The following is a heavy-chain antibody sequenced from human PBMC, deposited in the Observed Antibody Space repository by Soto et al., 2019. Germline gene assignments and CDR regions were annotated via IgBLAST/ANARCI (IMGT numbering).Heavy chain of an antibody. CDR3: ARDRAYDFWSGYLPYYYGMDV. J-gene: IGHJ6*02. CDR2: ISGSGGST. D-gene: IGHD3-3*01. V-gene: IGHV3-23*01. Sequence: GSLRLSCAASGFTFSSYAMSWVRQAPGKGLEWVSAISGSGGSTYYADSVKGRFTISRDNSKNTLYLQMNSLRAEDTAVYYCARDRAYDFWSGYLPYYYGMDVWGQGTTVTVSS. CDR1: GFTFSSYA.